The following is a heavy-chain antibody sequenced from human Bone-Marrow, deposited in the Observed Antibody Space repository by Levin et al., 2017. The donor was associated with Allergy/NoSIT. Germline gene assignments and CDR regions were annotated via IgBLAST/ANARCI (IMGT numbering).Heavy chain of an antibody. CDR3: AKYNRGSNYYFGMGV. J-gene: IGHJ6*02. V-gene: IGHV3-9*01. D-gene: IGHD3-10*01. CDR1: GFRFDEYA. CDR2: ITWNSGSL. Sequence: PGGSLRLSCAASGFRFDEYAMHWVRQVPGKGLEWVSSITWNSGSLAYADSVKGRFIISRDNAKKSLYLQMNSLRVEDTALYYCAKYNRGSNYYFGMGVWGQGTTVTVSS.